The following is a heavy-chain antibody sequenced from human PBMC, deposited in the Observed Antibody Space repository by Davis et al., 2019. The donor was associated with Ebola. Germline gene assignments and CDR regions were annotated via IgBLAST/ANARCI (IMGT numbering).Heavy chain of an antibody. J-gene: IGHJ6*02. Sequence: MPSETLSLTCAVYGGSFSGYYWSWIRQPPGKGLEWIGYIYYSGSTNYNPSLKSRVTISVDKSKNQFSLKLSSVTAADTAVYYCARDEAYSDTLYGMDVWGQGTTITVSS. CDR1: GGSFSGYY. V-gene: IGHV4-59*12. D-gene: IGHD6-13*01. CDR2: IYYSGST. CDR3: ARDEAYSDTLYGMDV.